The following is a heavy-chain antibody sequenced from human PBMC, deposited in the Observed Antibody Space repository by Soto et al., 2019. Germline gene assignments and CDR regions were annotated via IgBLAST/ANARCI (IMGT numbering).Heavy chain of an antibody. V-gene: IGHV4-4*02. CDR3: ASDSYGSLGLDY. D-gene: IGHD5-18*01. J-gene: IGHJ4*02. Sequence: SETLSLTCAVSGGSISSSNWWSWVRQPPGKGLEWIGEIYHSGSTNYNPSLKSRVTISVDTSKNQFSLKLSSVTAADTAVYYCASDSYGSLGLDYWGQGTLVTVSS. CDR1: GGSISSSNW. CDR2: IYHSGST.